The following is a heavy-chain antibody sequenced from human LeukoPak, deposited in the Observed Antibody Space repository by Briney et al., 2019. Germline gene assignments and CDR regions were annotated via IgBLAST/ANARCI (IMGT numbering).Heavy chain of an antibody. J-gene: IGHJ3*02. V-gene: IGHV3-48*03. Sequence: GGSLRLSCAASGFTFSSYEMNWVRQAPGKGLEWVSAISGSGDSTYYADSVKGRFTISRDNAKNSLYLQMNSLRAEDTAVYYCARSSRPSNAFDIWGQGTMVTVSS. D-gene: IGHD2-15*01. CDR3: ARSSRPSNAFDI. CDR2: ISGSGDST. CDR1: GFTFSSYE.